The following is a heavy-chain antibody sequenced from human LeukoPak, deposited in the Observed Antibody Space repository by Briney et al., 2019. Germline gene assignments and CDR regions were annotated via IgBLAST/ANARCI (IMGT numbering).Heavy chain of an antibody. J-gene: IGHJ4*02. CDR2: ISPGGGPT. Sequence: PGGSLRLSCAASGFTFSSYSMNWVRQAPGKGLEWVSGISPGGGPTYYAVSVKGRFTISRDDSKNTLYLQMNNLRAEDTAVYYCAKDGAWLRFDDWGQGILVTVSS. V-gene: IGHV3-23*01. D-gene: IGHD5-12*01. CDR3: AKDGAWLRFDD. CDR1: GFTFSSYS.